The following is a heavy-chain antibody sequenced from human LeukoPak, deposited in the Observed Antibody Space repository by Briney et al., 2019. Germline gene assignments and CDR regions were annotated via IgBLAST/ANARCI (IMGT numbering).Heavy chain of an antibody. CDR3: ARGSQNVVITAYDY. CDR1: GYSFTSYW. D-gene: IGHD3-22*01. V-gene: IGHV5-51*01. Sequence: GESLKISCKGSGYSFTSYWIGWVRQMPGKGLEWMGIIYPGDSDTRYSPSFQGQVTISADKSINTACLQWSSLKASDSAMYYCARGSQNVVITAYDYWGQGTLVPVSS. J-gene: IGHJ4*02. CDR2: IYPGDSDT.